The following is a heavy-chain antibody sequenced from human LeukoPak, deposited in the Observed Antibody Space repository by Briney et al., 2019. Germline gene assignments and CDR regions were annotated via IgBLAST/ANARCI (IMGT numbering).Heavy chain of an antibody. Sequence: SETLSLTCAVYGGSFSDYNWSWIRQPPGKGLEWIGEINQSGDTNYNPSLKSRVTISVDTSKNQFSLKLSSVTAADTAVYYCARGRGYDFWSGYSFDPWGQGTLVTVSS. CDR2: INQSGDT. J-gene: IGHJ5*02. CDR3: ARGRGYDFWSGYSFDP. CDR1: GGSFSDYN. V-gene: IGHV4-34*01. D-gene: IGHD3-3*01.